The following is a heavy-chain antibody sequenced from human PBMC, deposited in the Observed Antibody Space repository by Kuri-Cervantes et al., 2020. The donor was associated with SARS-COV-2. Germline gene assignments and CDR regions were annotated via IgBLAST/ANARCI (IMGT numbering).Heavy chain of an antibody. CDR3: ASPDSSSSDYYYYGMDV. D-gene: IGHD6-6*01. V-gene: IGHV7-4-1*02. CDR1: GYTFTHYA. CDR2: INTYTGNP. Sequence: ASVKVSCKASGYTFTHYAINWVRQAPGQGLEWMGWINTYTGNPTYAQGFTGRFVFSLDTSVSTAYLQISSLKAEDTAVYYCASPDSSSSDYYYYGMDVWGQGTTVTVSS. J-gene: IGHJ6*02.